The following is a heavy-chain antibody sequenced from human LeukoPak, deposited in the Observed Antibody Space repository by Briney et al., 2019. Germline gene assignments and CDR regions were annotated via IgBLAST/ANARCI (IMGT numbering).Heavy chain of an antibody. V-gene: IGHV3-30*18. CDR3: AKDRYSSGWYGIDY. CDR2: ISYDGSNK. Sequence: GRSLRLSCAASGFTFSNNAMHWVRQAPGKGLEGVAVISYDGSNKYNADSVKGRFTISRDNSKNTLYLQMDSLSAEDTAVYYCAKDRYSSGWYGIDYGGQGTLVTVS. CDR1: GFTFSNNA. D-gene: IGHD6-19*01. J-gene: IGHJ4*02.